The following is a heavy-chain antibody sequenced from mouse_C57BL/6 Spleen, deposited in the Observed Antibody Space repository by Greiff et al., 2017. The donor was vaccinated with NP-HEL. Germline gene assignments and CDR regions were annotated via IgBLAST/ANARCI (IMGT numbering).Heavy chain of an antibody. CDR1: GYTFTSYW. V-gene: IGHV1-72*01. CDR2: IDPNSGGT. J-gene: IGHJ3*01. Sequence: QVQLQQPGAELVKPGASVKLSCKASGYTFTSYWMHWVKQRPGRGLEWIGRIDPNSGGTTYNEKFKSKATLTVDKPSSTAYMQLSSLTSEDSAVYYCARGGDYHVFAYWGQGTLVTVSA. D-gene: IGHD1-1*01. CDR3: ARGGDYHVFAY.